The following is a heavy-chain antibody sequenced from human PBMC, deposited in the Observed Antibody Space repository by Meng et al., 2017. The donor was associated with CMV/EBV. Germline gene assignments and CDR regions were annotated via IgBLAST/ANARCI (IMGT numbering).Heavy chain of an antibody. Sequence: GGSLRLSCAASGFTFSSYAMHWVRQAPGKGLEWVAVISYDGSNKYYADSVKGRFTISRDNSKNTLYLQMNSLRAEDTAVYYCMGYCSGGSCYFYGMDVWGQGTTVTVSS. V-gene: IGHV3-30-3*01. J-gene: IGHJ6*02. CDR1: GFTFSSYA. CDR3: MGYCSGGSCYFYGMDV. D-gene: IGHD2-15*01. CDR2: ISYDGSNK.